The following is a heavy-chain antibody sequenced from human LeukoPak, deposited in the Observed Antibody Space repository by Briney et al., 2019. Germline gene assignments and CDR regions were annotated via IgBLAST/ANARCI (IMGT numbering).Heavy chain of an antibody. CDR2: IYYSGST. V-gene: IGHV4-59*01. J-gene: IGHJ4*02. CDR1: GGSISSYY. CDR3: ASFTMVRGSLDY. D-gene: IGHD3-10*01. Sequence: SETLSLTCTVSGGSISSYYWSWIRQPAGKGLEWIGYIYYSGSTNYNPSLKSRVTISVDTSKNQFSLKLSSVTAADTAVYYCASFTMVRGSLDYWGQGTLVTVSS.